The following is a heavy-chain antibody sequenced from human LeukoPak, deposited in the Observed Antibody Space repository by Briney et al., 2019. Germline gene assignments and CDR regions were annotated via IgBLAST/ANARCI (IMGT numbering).Heavy chain of an antibody. CDR3: AKVPRFGELFFYFDY. V-gene: IGHV3-43*02. J-gene: IGHJ4*02. D-gene: IGHD3-10*01. CDR2: ISGDGGST. Sequence: GGSLRLSCAASGFTFDDYATHWVRQAPGKGLEWVSLISGDGGSTYYADSVKGRFTISRDNSKNSLYLQMNSLRTEDTALYYCAKVPRFGELFFYFDYWGQGTLVTVSS. CDR1: GFTFDDYA.